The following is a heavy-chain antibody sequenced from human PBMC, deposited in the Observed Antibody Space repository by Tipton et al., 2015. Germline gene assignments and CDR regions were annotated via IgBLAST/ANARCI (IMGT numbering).Heavy chain of an antibody. CDR2: MYYSGGH. Sequence: GLVKPSETPSLTCTVSGGSISRGGYYWGWIRQPPGKGLEWIGTMYYSGGHKYNPSLKSRVAISVDTSKNQFSLRLNSVTAADTAIYYCARLPFVGGSCDDAFDAWGQGTMLTVSS. V-gene: IGHV4-39*01. D-gene: IGHD2-15*01. CDR1: GGSISRGGYY. J-gene: IGHJ3*01. CDR3: ARLPFVGGSCDDAFDA.